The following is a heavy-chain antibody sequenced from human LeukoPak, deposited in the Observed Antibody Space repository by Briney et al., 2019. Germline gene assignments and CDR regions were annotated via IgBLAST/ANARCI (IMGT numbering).Heavy chain of an antibody. CDR3: ARDWDLWGGHAFDI. CDR1: GFTFTSSA. V-gene: IGHV1-58*01. J-gene: IGHJ3*02. CDR2: IVVGSGNT. Sequence: ASVKVSCKASGFTFTSSAVQWVRQARGQRLEWIGWIVVGSGNTNYAQKFQERVTITRDMSTSTAYMELSSLRSEDTAVYYCARDWDLWGGHAFDIWGQGTMVTVSS. D-gene: IGHD1-26*01.